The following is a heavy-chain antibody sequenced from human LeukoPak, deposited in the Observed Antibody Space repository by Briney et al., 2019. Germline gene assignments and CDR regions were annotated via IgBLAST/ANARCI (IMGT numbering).Heavy chain of an antibody. V-gene: IGHV3-30-3*01. D-gene: IGHD2-2*01. J-gene: IGHJ5*02. CDR2: ISYDGSNK. CDR3: ARDHCSSTSCFNWFDP. CDR1: GFTVSSNY. Sequence: PGGSLRLSCAASGFTVSSNYMGWVRQAPGKGLEWVAVISYDGSNKYYADSVKGRFTISRDNSKNTLYLQMNSLRAEDTAVYYCARDHCSSTSCFNWFDPWGQGTLVTVSS.